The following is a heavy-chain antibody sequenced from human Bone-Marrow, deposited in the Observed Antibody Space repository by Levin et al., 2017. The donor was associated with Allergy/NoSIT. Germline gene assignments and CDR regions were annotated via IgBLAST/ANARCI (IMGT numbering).Heavy chain of an antibody. V-gene: IGHV3-30*04. CDR2: ISYDGGYP. Sequence: GESLKISCAASGFTFRNYAMQWVRQGPGKGLQWVAVISYDGGYPYYADSVKGRFIISRDNSRNTLYLQMNSLRAEDTAVYYCARDMGQGGAAAGTNYYYGMDVWGQGTTVTVSS. D-gene: IGHD6-13*01. CDR3: ARDMGQGGAAAGTNYYYGMDV. J-gene: IGHJ6*02. CDR1: GFTFRNYA.